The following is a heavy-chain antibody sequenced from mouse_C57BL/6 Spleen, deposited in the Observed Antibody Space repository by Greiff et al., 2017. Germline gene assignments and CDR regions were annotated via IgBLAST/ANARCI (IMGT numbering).Heavy chain of an antibody. CDR3: ARGNIHYYGSSPWYFDV. D-gene: IGHD1-1*01. Sequence: EVQGVESGGGLVKPGGSLKLSCAASGFTFSSYAMSWVRQTPEKRLEWVATISDGGSYTYYPDNVKGRFTISRDNAKNNLYLQMSHLKSEDTAMYYCARGNIHYYGSSPWYFDVWGTGTTVTVSS. V-gene: IGHV5-4*01. CDR2: ISDGGSYT. J-gene: IGHJ1*03. CDR1: GFTFSSYA.